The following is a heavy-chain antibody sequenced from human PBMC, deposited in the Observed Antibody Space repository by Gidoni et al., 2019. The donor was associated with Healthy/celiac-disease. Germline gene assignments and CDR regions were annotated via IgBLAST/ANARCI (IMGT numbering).Heavy chain of an antibody. Sequence: EVQLVQSGAEVIQPGASRRISCNGSGYSFTTYSLSWVRQMPGKGLEWMGRIDPSDSFTNYSPSFQGHVTISADKSISTAYLHWSSLKASDTAMYYCASSSRVIYYGSGSYRFGVDPWGQGTLVTVSS. CDR1: GYSFTTYS. J-gene: IGHJ5*02. CDR2: IDPSDSFT. D-gene: IGHD3-10*01. CDR3: ASSSRVIYYGSGSYRFGVDP. V-gene: IGHV5-10-1*01.